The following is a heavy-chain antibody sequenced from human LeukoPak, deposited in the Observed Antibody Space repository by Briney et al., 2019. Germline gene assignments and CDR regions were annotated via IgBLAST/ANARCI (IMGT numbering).Heavy chain of an antibody. Sequence: KTSQTLSLPCTLSAGSISSGGYYWRWIRQHPGKGLDWIGYIYYSGSTYYNPSLKSRVTISVDTSKNQFSLKLSSVTAADTAVYYCARADYAEGFDYWGQGTLVTVSS. D-gene: IGHD4-17*01. J-gene: IGHJ4*02. V-gene: IGHV4-31*03. CDR2: IYYSGST. CDR1: AGSISSGGYY. CDR3: ARADYAEGFDY.